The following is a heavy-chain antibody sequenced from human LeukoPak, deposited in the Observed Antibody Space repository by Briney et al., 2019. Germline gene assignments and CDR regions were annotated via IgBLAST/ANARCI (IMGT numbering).Heavy chain of an antibody. J-gene: IGHJ4*02. CDR3: AKSPVTTCRGAFCYPFDY. CDR1: GFTLSSYA. V-gene: IGHV3-23*01. Sequence: GGSLRLSCAASGFTLSSYAMSWVRQAPGKGLEWVSAISDAGNTYHADSVKGRFTISRDSSKNTLFLQMNRLRPEDAAVYYCAKSPVTTCRGAFCYPFDYWGLGTLVTVSS. D-gene: IGHD2-15*01. CDR2: ISDAGNT.